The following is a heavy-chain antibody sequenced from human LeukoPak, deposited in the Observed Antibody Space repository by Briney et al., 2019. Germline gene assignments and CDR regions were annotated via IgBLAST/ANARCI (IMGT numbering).Heavy chain of an antibody. J-gene: IGHJ4*02. Sequence: SETLSLTCSVSGGSIANYYWSWLRQPPGKGLEWIGYIYYSGSTNYNPSLKTRVTISVDTSKNQFSLNLTSVTAADTAVYYCARRGSSWPNYFDYWGQGTLVTVSS. CDR3: ARRGSSWPNYFDY. CDR2: IYYSGST. CDR1: GGSIANYY. D-gene: IGHD6-13*01. V-gene: IGHV4-59*01.